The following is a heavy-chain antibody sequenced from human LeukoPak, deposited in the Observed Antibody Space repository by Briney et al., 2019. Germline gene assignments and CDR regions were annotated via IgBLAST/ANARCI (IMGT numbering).Heavy chain of an antibody. D-gene: IGHD7-27*01. CDR1: GFTFGNFA. V-gene: IGHV3-23*01. J-gene: IGHJ4*02. CDR3: AKVQFNWGPIDY. CDR2: IDGSGDKT. Sequence: GGSLRLSCAASGFTFGNFAIRWVRQVPGKGLEWVSSIDGSGDKTHYPDSVRGRFTVSRDNSKNTLYLQMNSLRVEDTATYFCAKVQFNWGPIDYWGQGTPVIVSS.